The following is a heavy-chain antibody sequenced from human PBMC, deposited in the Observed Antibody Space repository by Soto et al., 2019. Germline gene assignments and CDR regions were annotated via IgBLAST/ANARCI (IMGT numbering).Heavy chain of an antibody. V-gene: IGHV4-59*01. Sequence: SETLSLTCTVSGGSISSYNWSWIRQPPGKGLEWIGYIYYSGSTNYNPSLKSRVTISVDTSKNQFSLKLSSVTAADTAVYYCASTHYNWNWFDPWGQGTLVTVSS. J-gene: IGHJ5*02. D-gene: IGHD1-20*01. CDR1: GGSISSYN. CDR3: ASTHYNWNWFDP. CDR2: IYYSGST.